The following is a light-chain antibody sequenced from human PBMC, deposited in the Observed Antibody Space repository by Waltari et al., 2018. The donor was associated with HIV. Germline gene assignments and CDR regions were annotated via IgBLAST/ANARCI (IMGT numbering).Light chain of an antibody. V-gene: IGLV1-51*01. CDR3: GTWDSSLSAYV. Sequence: QSVLTQPPSVSAAPGQKVTISCSGSSSNIGNNYVSWYQQLPGTAPKLLIYDSNKRPSGIPDRFSGSKSGTSATLGSTGLQTGDEAGYYCGTWDSSLSAYVFGTGTKVTVL. CDR1: SSNIGNNY. CDR2: DSN. J-gene: IGLJ1*01.